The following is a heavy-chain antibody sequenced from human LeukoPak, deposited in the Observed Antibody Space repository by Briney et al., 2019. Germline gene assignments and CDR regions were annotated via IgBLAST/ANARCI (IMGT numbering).Heavy chain of an antibody. CDR1: GGTFSNYA. J-gene: IGHJ4*02. D-gene: IGHD1-1*01. V-gene: IGHV1-69*13. Sequence: ASVTVSCKASGGTFSNYAISWVRQAPGQGLEWMGGITPLFGTAKYAQKFQGRVTITADESTSTAYMELSSLRSEDTAVFYCARGGSGNLPYYFDYWGQGTLVTVSS. CDR2: ITPLFGTA. CDR3: ARGGSGNLPYYFDY.